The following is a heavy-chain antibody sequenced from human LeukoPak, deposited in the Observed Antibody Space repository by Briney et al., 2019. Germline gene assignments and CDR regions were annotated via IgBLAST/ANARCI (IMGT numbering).Heavy chain of an antibody. D-gene: IGHD2-15*01. J-gene: IGHJ3*02. CDR2: IYDSGSA. CDR1: GASIRSGDYY. CDR3: ARDCSGGSCYGAFDI. Sequence: SETLSLTCTVSGASIRSGDYYWSWIRQPPGKGLEWIGYIYDSGSAYYNPSLKSRITISVDTSENRFSLKLSSVTATDTAVYYCARDCSGGSCYGAFDIWGQGTMVTVSS. V-gene: IGHV4-30-4*01.